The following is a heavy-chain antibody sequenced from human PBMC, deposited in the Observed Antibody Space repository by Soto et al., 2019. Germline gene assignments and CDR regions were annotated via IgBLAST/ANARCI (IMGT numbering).Heavy chain of an antibody. CDR1: RFTFSSYG. CDR3: ARIYCSTTSCYIDY. J-gene: IGHJ4*02. CDR2: ISYDGSNR. Sequence: GGSLRLSCAASRFTFSSYGLHWVRQAPGKGLEWVAVISYDGSNRYYADSVKGRFTISRDNAKNSLDLQMNSLRAEDTAVYYCARIYCSTTSCYIDYWGQGTLVTVSS. V-gene: IGHV3-30*03. D-gene: IGHD2-2*02.